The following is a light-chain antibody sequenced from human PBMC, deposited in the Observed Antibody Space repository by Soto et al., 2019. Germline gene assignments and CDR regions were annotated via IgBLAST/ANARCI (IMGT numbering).Light chain of an antibody. CDR3: QQYHSYPVT. Sequence: DIQMTQSPSSLSASVGDTVTITCRASQGINDFLAWFQQKPGKAPKPLISAASSLQSGVPSKFSGSGSGRDFTLTISRLQPEDSATYYCQQYHSYPVTFGGGTKVEIK. CDR1: QGINDF. V-gene: IGKV1-16*02. CDR2: AAS. J-gene: IGKJ4*01.